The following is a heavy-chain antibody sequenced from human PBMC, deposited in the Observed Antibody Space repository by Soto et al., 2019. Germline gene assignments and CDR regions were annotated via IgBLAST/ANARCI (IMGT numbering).Heavy chain of an antibody. J-gene: IGHJ4*02. CDR1: GFTFSSYW. CDR3: VRTSLVVAAATREDY. V-gene: IGHV3-74*01. CDR2: INSDGSST. D-gene: IGHD2-15*01. Sequence: EVQLVESGGGLVQPGESLRLSCAASGFTFSSYWMHWVRQAPGKGLVWVSRINSDGSSTSYAGSVKGRFTISRDNAKNTLYLRINSLRAEDTAVYYCVRTSLVVAAATREDYWGQGTLVTVSS.